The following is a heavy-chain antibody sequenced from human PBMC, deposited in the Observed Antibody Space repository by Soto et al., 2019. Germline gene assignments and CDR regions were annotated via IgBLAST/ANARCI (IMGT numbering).Heavy chain of an antibody. D-gene: IGHD2-8*01. V-gene: IGHV3-11*06. CDR3: TRHLRARGIVHDVFDI. J-gene: IGHJ3*02. CDR2: ISNSGEDT. CDR1: GFSFSDYY. Sequence: PGGSVRLSCAASGFSFSDYYMTWIRQAPGKGLEWVSHISNSGEDTNYADSVQGRFTISRDNGENSLYLQMTSLRAEDTAVYYCTRHLRARGIVHDVFDIWGQGTMVTVSS.